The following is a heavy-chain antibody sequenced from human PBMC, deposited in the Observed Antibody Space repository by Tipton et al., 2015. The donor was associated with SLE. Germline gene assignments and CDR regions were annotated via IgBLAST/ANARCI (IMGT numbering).Heavy chain of an antibody. V-gene: IGHV4-34*01. CDR1: GGSFSGYH. D-gene: IGHD1-14*01. J-gene: IGHJ4*02. CDR3: ARNLYPITL. CDR2: ISHSGST. Sequence: TLSLTCAVYGGSFSGYHWNWIRQPPGKGLEWIGEISHSGSTNYNPSLKSRVTISVDTSKNQFSLKLSSVTAADTAVYYCARNLYPITLWGQGTLVTVSS.